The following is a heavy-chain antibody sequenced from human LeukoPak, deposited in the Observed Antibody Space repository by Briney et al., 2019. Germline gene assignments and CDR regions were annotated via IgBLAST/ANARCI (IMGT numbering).Heavy chain of an antibody. J-gene: IGHJ4*02. Sequence: GGSLRLSCVDSGFTFSHYTMNWVRQAPGRGLEWVSTIGISGNIIHYADSVKGRFTISRDNSKNTLYLQMNSLRAEDTAVYSCAVPQWELLNWGQGTLVTVSS. V-gene: IGHV3-23*05. CDR2: IGISGNII. CDR1: GFTFSHYT. D-gene: IGHD1-26*01. CDR3: AVPQWELLN.